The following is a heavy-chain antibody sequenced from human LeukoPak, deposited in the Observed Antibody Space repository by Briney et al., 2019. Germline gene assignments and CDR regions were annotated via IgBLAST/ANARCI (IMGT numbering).Heavy chain of an antibody. CDR1: GFTFSSYS. D-gene: IGHD3-10*01. CDR3: ARNSGSWTYGMDV. CDR2: ISSSSRYI. J-gene: IGHJ6*02. Sequence: GGSLRLSCAASGFTFSSYSMNWVRQAPGKGLEWVSSISSSSRYIYYADSLKGRFTISRDNAKNSLYLQMNSLRAEDTAVYYCARNSGSWTYGMDVWGQGTTVTVSS. V-gene: IGHV3-21*01.